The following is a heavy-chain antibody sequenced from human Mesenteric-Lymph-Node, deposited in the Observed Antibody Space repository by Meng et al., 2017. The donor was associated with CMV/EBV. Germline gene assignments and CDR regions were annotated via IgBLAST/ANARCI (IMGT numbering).Heavy chain of an antibody. CDR2: INSDGSST. Sequence: GSPKISCAASGFTFSSYWMHWVRQAPGKGLVWVSRINSDGSSTSYADSVKGRFTISGDNAKNTLYLQMNSLRAEDTAVYYCARESVTHFDYWGQGTLVTVSS. V-gene: IGHV3-74*01. D-gene: IGHD4-17*01. J-gene: IGHJ4*02. CDR1: GFTFSSYW. CDR3: ARESVTHFDY.